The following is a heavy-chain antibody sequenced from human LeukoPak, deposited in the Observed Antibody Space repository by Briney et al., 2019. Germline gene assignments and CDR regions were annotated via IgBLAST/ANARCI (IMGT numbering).Heavy chain of an antibody. D-gene: IGHD3-22*01. Sequence: GASVKVSCKASGYTFTGYYMHWVRQAPGQGREWMGRINPNSGGTNYAQKFQGRVTMTRDTSISTAYMELSRLRSDDTAVYYCARGYDYYDSSGYIDYWGQGTLVTVSS. CDR2: INPNSGGT. CDR1: GYTFTGYY. J-gene: IGHJ4*02. CDR3: ARGYDYYDSSGYIDY. V-gene: IGHV1-2*06.